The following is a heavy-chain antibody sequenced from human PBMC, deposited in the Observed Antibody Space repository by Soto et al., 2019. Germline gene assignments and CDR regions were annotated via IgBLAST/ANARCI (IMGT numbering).Heavy chain of an antibody. D-gene: IGHD7-27*01. CDR2: IYYNGNT. V-gene: IGHV4-59*11. Sequence: QVQLQESGPGLVKPSETLSLTCPVSGGSISNHYWSWIRQPPGKGLEWIGYIYYNGNTNYNPSLKSRVTMSVDTSKNQISLKLSSVTAADTAVYYCTRANWYSEYWGQGTRVTVSS. CDR1: GGSISNHY. CDR3: TRANWYSEY. J-gene: IGHJ4*02.